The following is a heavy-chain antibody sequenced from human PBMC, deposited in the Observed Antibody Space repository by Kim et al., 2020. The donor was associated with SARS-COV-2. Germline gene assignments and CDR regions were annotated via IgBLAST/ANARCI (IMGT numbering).Heavy chain of an antibody. Sequence: GGSLRLSCAASGFTFSSYEMNWVRQAPGKGLEWVSYISSSGGTIYYADSVKGRFTISRDNAKNSLYLQMNSLRAEDTAVYYCAREARSSRAFDIWGQGTMVTVSS. CDR1: GFTFSSYE. V-gene: IGHV3-48*03. D-gene: IGHD1-26*01. CDR3: AREARSSRAFDI. CDR2: ISSSGGTI. J-gene: IGHJ3*02.